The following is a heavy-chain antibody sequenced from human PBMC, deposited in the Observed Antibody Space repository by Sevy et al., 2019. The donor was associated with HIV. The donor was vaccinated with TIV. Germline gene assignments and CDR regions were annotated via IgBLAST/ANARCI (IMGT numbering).Heavy chain of an antibody. Sequence: SETLSLTCAVYGGSFSGYYWSWIRQPPGKGLEWIGEINHSGSTNYNPSLKSRVTISVDTSKNQFSLKLSSVTAADTAVYYCAGGRIIDGSGSYYSYYYYYGMDVWGQGTTVTVSS. D-gene: IGHD3-10*01. CDR2: INHSGST. CDR1: GGSFSGYY. CDR3: AGGRIIDGSGSYYSYYYYYGMDV. V-gene: IGHV4-34*01. J-gene: IGHJ6*02.